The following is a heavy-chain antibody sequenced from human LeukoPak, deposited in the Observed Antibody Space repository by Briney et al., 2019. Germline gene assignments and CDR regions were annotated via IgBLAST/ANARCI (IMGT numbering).Heavy chain of an antibody. CDR1: GYTFTSYG. CDR3: ARDLYDILTGPINWFDP. D-gene: IGHD3-9*01. J-gene: IGHJ5*02. Sequence: ASVKVSCKASGYTFTSYGTSWVRQAPGQGLEWMGWISAYNGNTNYAQKLQGRVTMTTDTSTSTAYMELRSLRSDDTAVYYCARDLYDILTGPINWFDPWGQGTLVTVSS. V-gene: IGHV1-18*01. CDR2: ISAYNGNT.